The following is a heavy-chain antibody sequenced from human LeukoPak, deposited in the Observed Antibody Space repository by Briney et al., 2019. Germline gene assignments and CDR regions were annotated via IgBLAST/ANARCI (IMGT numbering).Heavy chain of an antibody. J-gene: IGHJ4*02. D-gene: IGHD1-26*01. Sequence: ASVKVSCKASGGPFTSYAISWVRQAPGLGLEWIGEIIPIFGTSNYAQKFQGRVTITADESTSTAHMELSSLRSEDTAIYYCARGLAAMGGEFSDSWGQGTLVTVSS. CDR3: ARGLAAMGGEFSDS. CDR2: IIPIFGTS. V-gene: IGHV1-69*13. CDR1: GGPFTSYA.